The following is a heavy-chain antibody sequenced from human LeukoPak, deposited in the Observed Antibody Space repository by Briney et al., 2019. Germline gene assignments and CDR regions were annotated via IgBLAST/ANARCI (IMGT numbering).Heavy chain of an antibody. CDR2: IDPSDSYT. J-gene: IGHJ6*02. V-gene: IGHV5-10-1*01. Sequence: GESLKISCKASGYRFTSYWISWVRQMPGKGLEWMGKIDPSDSYTNYNPSFQGHVTISVEKSITTAYLQWSSLKVSDTAKYYCARPTSTVNYYHGMDVWGQGTTVTVSS. CDR1: GYRFTSYW. CDR3: ARPTSTVNYYHGMDV. D-gene: IGHD4-11*01.